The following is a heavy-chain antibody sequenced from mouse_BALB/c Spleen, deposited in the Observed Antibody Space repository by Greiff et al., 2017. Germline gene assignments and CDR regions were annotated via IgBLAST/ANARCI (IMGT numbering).Heavy chain of an antibody. Sequence: EVQLVESGGDLVKPGGSLKISCAASGFTFSSYGVSWVRQSPDKGLEWVATISSGGSYTYYPDSVKGRSTISRDNAKNTLYLQISSLKSEDTAMYYCAREGGSSYGAMDYWGQGTSLTVSS. V-gene: IGHV5-6*01. CDR1: GFTFSSYG. CDR2: ISSGGSYT. D-gene: IGHD1-1*01. CDR3: AREGGSSYGAMDY. J-gene: IGHJ4*01.